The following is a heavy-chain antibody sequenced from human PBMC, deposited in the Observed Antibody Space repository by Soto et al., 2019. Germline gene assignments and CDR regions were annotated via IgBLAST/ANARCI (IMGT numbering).Heavy chain of an antibody. V-gene: IGHV4-59*08. CDR2: IYYSGST. CDR1: GGSISSYY. J-gene: IGHJ4*02. Sequence: PSETLSLTCTVSGGSISSYYWSWIRQPPGKGLEWIGYIYYSGSTNYNPSLKSRVTISVDTSKNQFSLKLSSVTAADTAVYYCARLIYSSGAIGYWGQGTLVTVSS. D-gene: IGHD6-19*01. CDR3: ARLIYSSGAIGY.